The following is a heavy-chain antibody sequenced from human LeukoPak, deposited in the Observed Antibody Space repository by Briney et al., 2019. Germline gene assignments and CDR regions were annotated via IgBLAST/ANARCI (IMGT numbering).Heavy chain of an antibody. CDR2: IDIDGTGT. V-gene: IGHV3-74*01. J-gene: IGHJ4*02. CDR3: ARVGYGDFAFDY. Sequence: GGSLRLSCAASGFTFTNYWMHWVRQAPGKGLVWVSRIDIDGTGTSYADSVKGRFTISRDNAKNSLYLQMNSLRAEDTAVYYCARVGYGDFAFDYWGQGTLVTVSS. D-gene: IGHD4-17*01. CDR1: GFTFTNYW.